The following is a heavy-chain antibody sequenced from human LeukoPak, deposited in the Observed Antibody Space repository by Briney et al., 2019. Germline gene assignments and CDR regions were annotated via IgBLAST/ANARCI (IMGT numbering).Heavy chain of an antibody. CDR3: AKLYRGRSNDAFDI. Sequence: HPGGSLRLSCAASGFTFSSYGMHWVRQAPGKGLEWVAVISYDGSNKYYADSVKGRFTISRDNSKNTLYLQMNSLRAEDTAVYYCAKLYRGRSNDAFDIWGQGTMVTVSS. CDR2: ISYDGSNK. CDR1: GFTFSSYG. J-gene: IGHJ3*02. V-gene: IGHV3-30*18. D-gene: IGHD1-14*01.